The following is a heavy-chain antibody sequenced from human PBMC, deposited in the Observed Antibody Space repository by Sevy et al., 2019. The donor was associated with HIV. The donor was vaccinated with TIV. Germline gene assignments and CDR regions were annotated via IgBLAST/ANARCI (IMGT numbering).Heavy chain of an antibody. J-gene: IGHJ6*02. D-gene: IGHD5-18*01. V-gene: IGHV3-30-3*01. Sequence: GGTLRLSCAASGFTFSSYAMQWVRQAPGKGLEWVAVISYDGSNKYYADSVKGRFTISRDNSKNTLYLQMNSLRAEDTAVYYCAREIDSYGQGGYYYGMDVWGQGTTVTVSS. CDR3: AREIDSYGQGGYYYGMDV. CDR1: GFTFSSYA. CDR2: ISYDGSNK.